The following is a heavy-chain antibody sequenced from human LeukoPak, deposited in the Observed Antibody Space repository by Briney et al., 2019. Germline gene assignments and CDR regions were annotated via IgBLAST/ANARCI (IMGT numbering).Heavy chain of an antibody. CDR3: AREDYYDSSGWDY. Sequence: SVKVSCKASGAPFSRYAVSWVRQAPGQGLEWMGGIIPIFGSPNYAPSFQGRVTITADDSTSTAYMELSSLRSEDTAVYYCAREDYYDSSGWDYWGQGTLVTVSS. CDR1: GAPFSRYA. D-gene: IGHD3-22*01. CDR2: IIPIFGSP. V-gene: IGHV1-69*13. J-gene: IGHJ4*02.